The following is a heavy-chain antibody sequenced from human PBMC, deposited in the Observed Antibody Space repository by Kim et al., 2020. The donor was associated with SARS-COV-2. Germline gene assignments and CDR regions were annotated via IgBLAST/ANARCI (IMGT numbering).Heavy chain of an antibody. CDR1: GFTFINTW. CDR2: LKSKTDGGTT. Sequence: GGSLRLSCAASGFTFINTWMNWVRQAPGKGLEWIARLKSKTDGGTTHYAAPVNGRFTISRDDSKNTLYLQMNSLKTEDAAVYYCATGGLAYWGHGTLVTVSS. D-gene: IGHD2-21*01. CDR3: ATGGLAY. J-gene: IGHJ4*01. V-gene: IGHV3-15*01.